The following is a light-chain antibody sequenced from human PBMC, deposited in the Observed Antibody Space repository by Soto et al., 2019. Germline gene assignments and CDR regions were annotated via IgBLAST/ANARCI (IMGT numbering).Light chain of an antibody. V-gene: IGKV3D-20*02. CDR3: QQRSNWPPSIT. CDR2: GVS. J-gene: IGKJ5*01. CDR1: QSVSSTL. Sequence: EIVLTQSPVALSLSPGERATLSCRASQSVSSTLLTWYQQKPGQAPRLLIYGVSSRATGIPDRFSGSGSGTDFTLTISRLEPEDFAVYYCQQRSNWPPSITFGQGTRLEIK.